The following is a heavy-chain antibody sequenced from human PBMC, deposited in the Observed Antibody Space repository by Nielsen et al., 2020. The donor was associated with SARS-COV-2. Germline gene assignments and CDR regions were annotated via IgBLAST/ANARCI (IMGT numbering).Heavy chain of an antibody. D-gene: IGHD3-10*01. CDR2: ISSSSSYI. CDR3: AREGRSGTPDRQDYYYYYGMDV. Sequence: GESLKISCAASGFTFSSYSMNWVRQAPGKGLEWVSSISSSSSYIYYADSVKGRFTISRDNAKNSLYLQMNSLRDEDTAVYYCAREGRSGTPDRQDYYYYYGMDVWGQGTTVTVSS. CDR1: GFTFSSYS. V-gene: IGHV3-21*01. J-gene: IGHJ6*02.